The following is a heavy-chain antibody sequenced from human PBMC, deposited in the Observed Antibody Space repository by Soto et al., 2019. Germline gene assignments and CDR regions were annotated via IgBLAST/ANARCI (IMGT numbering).Heavy chain of an antibody. Sequence: QVQLVQSGAEVKKPGSSVKVSCKASGGTFSSYAISWVRQAPGQGLEWIGGIIPIFGTANYAQKFQGRVTITADKSTITAYMELSSLRSEDTGVYSWARDMYIGAAGLQEEPTYYYYYGMDVWGQGTTVTVSS. CDR3: ARDMYIGAAGLQEEPTYYYYYGMDV. J-gene: IGHJ6*02. CDR1: GGTFSSYA. D-gene: IGHD6-13*01. CDR2: IIPIFGTA. V-gene: IGHV1-69*06.